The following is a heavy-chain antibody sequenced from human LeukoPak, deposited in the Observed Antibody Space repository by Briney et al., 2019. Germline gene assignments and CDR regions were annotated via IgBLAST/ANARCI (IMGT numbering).Heavy chain of an antibody. CDR1: GFTFSSYV. CDR2: ISYDGSNK. CDR3: ARGVDY. J-gene: IGHJ4*02. V-gene: IGHV3-30*04. Sequence: GRSLRLSCAASGFTFSSYVMNWVRQAPGKGLEWVAVISYDGSNKYYADSVKGRFTISRDNAKFSLYLQMNSLRADDTAVYYCARGVDYWGQGTLVTVSS.